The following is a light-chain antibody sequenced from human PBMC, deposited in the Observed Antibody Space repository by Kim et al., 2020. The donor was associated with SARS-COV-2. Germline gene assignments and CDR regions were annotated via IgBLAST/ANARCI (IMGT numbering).Light chain of an antibody. J-gene: IGKJ1*01. Sequence: DMQMTQSPSTLSASVGDRITITCRASQSISTWVAWYQQKPGETPNLLIYKASSLESGVSSRFSGSGSETEFTLTINNLQPDDFATYYCLQYKTSSWTFGQGTKVEI. CDR1: QSISTW. V-gene: IGKV1-5*03. CDR3: LQYKTSSWT. CDR2: KAS.